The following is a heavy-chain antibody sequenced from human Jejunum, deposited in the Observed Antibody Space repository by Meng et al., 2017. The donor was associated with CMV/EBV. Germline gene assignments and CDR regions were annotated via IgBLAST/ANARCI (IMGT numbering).Heavy chain of an antibody. V-gene: IGHV1-3*01. Sequence: SCKASGDIFTTSMIVWVRQAPGQRPEYMGRIVAGNGDTRYSQRFLDRVTILRDTSANTFYMQLRGLTSEDTAVYYCARSFDSGNWDVWGQGTTVTVSS. J-gene: IGHJ6*02. CDR1: GDIFTTSM. D-gene: IGHD3-10*01. CDR3: ARSFDSGNWDV. CDR2: IVAGNGDT.